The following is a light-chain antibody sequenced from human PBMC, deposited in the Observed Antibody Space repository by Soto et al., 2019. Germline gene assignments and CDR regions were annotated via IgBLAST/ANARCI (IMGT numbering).Light chain of an antibody. CDR3: QQYGRSPTWT. V-gene: IGKV3-20*01. CDR1: QSVSNY. J-gene: IGKJ1*01. CDR2: SSS. Sequence: DIVLTQPPGTLSLSPGDRATLSCRASQSVSNYVAWYQQRPGQAPRLLIYSSSSRAAGVSDRFSGSGSGTDFSLTISRLEPEDFAMYYCQQYGRSPTWTFGQGTKVDIK.